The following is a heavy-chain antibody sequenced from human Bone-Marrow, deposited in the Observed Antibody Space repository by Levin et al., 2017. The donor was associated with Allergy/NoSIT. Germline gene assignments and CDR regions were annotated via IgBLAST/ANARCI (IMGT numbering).Heavy chain of an antibody. Sequence: LGESLKISCKASGYSFTTNWIGWVRQMPGKGLEWIGVIYPSDSDTRYSPSFQGQVTISADKSIITTYLQWSSLKASDTAMYYCARVSYSGYEFGSWGQGTLVTVSS. D-gene: IGHD5-12*01. CDR2: IYPSDSDT. CDR1: GYSFTTNW. J-gene: IGHJ4*02. V-gene: IGHV5-51*01. CDR3: ARVSYSGYEFGS.